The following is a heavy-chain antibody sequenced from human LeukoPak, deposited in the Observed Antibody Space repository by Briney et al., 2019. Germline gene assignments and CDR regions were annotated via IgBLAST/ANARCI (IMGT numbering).Heavy chain of an antibody. Sequence: SETLSLTCTVSGGSISSSSYYWGWIRQPPGKGLEWIGSIYYSGSTYYNPSLKSRVTISVDTSKNQFSLKLSSVTAADTAVYYCARVVAAAGNNWFDPWGQGTLVTVSS. D-gene: IGHD6-13*01. CDR3: ARVVAAAGNNWFDP. CDR2: IYYSGST. CDR1: GGSISSSSYY. J-gene: IGHJ5*02. V-gene: IGHV4-39*07.